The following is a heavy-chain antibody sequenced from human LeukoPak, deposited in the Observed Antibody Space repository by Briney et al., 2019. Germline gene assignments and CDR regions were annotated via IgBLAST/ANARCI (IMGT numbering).Heavy chain of an antibody. V-gene: IGHV3-53*01. J-gene: IGHJ3*02. CDR3: VREGFCSSTSCSLNAFDI. D-gene: IGHD2-2*01. CDR1: GFTVSSNY. CDR2: IYSVGIT. Sequence: GGSLRLSCAASGFTVSSNYMSWVRQAPGKGLEWVSVIYSVGITYYADSVKGRFTISRDNAKNSLYLQVNSLRAEDSAIYYCVREGFCSSTSCSLNAFDIWGQRTMVTVSS.